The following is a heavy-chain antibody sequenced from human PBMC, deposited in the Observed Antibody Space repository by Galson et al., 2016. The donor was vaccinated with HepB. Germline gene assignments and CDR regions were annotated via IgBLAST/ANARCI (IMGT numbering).Heavy chain of an antibody. CDR1: GFTFSNRG. V-gene: IGHV3-30*18. J-gene: IGHJ4*02. Sequence: SLRLSCAASGFTFSNRGMHWVRQAPGKGLEWVAADSMDGRRKFYADSVKGRFTISRDNSNNMLFLQMNSLRADDTAVYYCAKSHEYCPPVGCSVDYWGQGTLVSVSS. D-gene: IGHD2/OR15-2a*01. CDR2: DSMDGRRK. CDR3: AKSHEYCPPVGCSVDY.